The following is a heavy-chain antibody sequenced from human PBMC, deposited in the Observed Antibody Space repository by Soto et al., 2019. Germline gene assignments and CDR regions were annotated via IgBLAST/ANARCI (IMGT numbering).Heavy chain of an antibody. D-gene: IGHD2-21*02. CDR3: ARSLAYCGGDCYHFDY. CDR2: INPSGGST. V-gene: IGHV1-46*02. J-gene: IGHJ4*02. Sequence: GASVKVSCKASGYTFNSYYMHWVRQAPGQGLEWMGIINPSGGSTSYAQKFQGRVTMTRDTSTSTVYMELSSLRSEDTAVYYCARSLAYCGGDCYHFDYWGQGTLVTVSS. CDR1: GYTFNSYY.